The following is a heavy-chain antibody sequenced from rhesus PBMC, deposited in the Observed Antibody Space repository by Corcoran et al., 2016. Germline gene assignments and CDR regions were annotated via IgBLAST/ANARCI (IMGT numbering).Heavy chain of an antibody. J-gene: IGHJ3*01. Sequence: QLQLQESGPGLVKPSETLSVTCAVSGGSISSSYWSWLRQAPGKGLEWVGYIYGSGSSTNYNPSLKSRVTLSVDTSKNQLSLKLSSVTTADTAVYYCASTVAATPAFDFWGQGLRVTVSS. V-gene: IGHV4-169*01. CDR3: ASTVAATPAFDF. CDR1: GGSISSSY. D-gene: IGHD4-29*01. CDR2: IYGSGSST.